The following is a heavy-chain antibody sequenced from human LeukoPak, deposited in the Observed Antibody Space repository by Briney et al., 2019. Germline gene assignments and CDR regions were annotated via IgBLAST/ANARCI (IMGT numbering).Heavy chain of an antibody. CDR3: AKDMKQQPEYGMDV. D-gene: IGHD6-13*01. CDR1: GFTFDDYA. J-gene: IGHJ6*02. CDR2: ISWNSGSI. V-gene: IGHV3-9*01. Sequence: GGSLRLSCAASGFTFDDYAMHWVRQAPGKGLEWVSGISWNSGSIGYADSVKGRFTISRDNAKNSLYLQVNSLRAEDTALYYCAKDMKQQPEYGMDVWGQGTTVTVSS.